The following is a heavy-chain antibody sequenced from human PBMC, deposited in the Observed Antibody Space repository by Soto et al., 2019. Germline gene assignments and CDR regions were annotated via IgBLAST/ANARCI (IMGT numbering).Heavy chain of an antibody. CDR1: GFTFSSYA. D-gene: IGHD5-12*01. J-gene: IGHJ4*02. Sequence: QVQLVESGGGVVQPGRSLRLSCAASGFTFSSYAMHWVRQAPGKGLEWVAVISYDGSNKYYADSVKGRFTISRDNSKNTMYLQMSSLRAEETAVYYCARGEVAGAHFDYWGQGTLVTVSS. V-gene: IGHV3-30-3*01. CDR3: ARGEVAGAHFDY. CDR2: ISYDGSNK.